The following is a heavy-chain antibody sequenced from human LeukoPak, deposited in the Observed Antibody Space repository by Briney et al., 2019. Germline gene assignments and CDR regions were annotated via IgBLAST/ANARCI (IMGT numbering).Heavy chain of an antibody. Sequence: SETLPLTCTVSGGSISSGGYYWSWIRQHPGKGLEWIGYIYYSGSTYYNPSLKSRVTISVDTSKNQFSLKLSSVTAADTAVYYCARVRNDSSGDEGFDIWGQGTMVTVSS. CDR1: GGSISSGGYY. CDR3: ARVRNDSSGDEGFDI. CDR2: IYYSGST. J-gene: IGHJ3*02. D-gene: IGHD3-22*01. V-gene: IGHV4-31*03.